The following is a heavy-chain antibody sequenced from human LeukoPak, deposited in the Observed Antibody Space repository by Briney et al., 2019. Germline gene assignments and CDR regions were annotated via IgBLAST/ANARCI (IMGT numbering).Heavy chain of an antibody. Sequence: SVKVSCKASGGTFSSYTISWVRQAPGQGLEWMGRIIPILGIANYAQKFQGRVTITADKSTSTAYMELSSLRSEDTAVYYCARTEWELRDAFDIWGQGTMVTVSP. CDR3: ARTEWELRDAFDI. V-gene: IGHV1-69*02. CDR2: IIPILGIA. CDR1: GGTFSSYT. D-gene: IGHD1-26*01. J-gene: IGHJ3*02.